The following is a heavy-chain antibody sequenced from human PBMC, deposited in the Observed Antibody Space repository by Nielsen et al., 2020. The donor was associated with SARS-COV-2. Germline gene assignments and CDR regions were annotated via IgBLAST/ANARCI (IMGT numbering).Heavy chain of an antibody. Sequence: GGSLRLSCAASGFTFSSYAMHWVRQAPGKGLEWVASISYEGSKKYYGDSLTGRFTVSRDTSKNTVYLQMNSLSVEDTAVYHCAKRRAVFMLTFGGEGAVDVWGQGTTVSVSS. D-gene: IGHD3-16*01. J-gene: IGHJ6*02. V-gene: IGHV3-30*18. CDR3: AKRRAVFMLTFGGEGAVDV. CDR1: GFTFSSYA. CDR2: ISYEGSKK.